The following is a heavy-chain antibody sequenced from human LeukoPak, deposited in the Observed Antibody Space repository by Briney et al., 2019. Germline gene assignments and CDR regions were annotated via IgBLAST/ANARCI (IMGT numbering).Heavy chain of an antibody. CDR2: INHGGST. J-gene: IGHJ1*01. Sequence: PSETLSLTCAVYGGSFSAYYWTWIRQPPGKGLEWIGEINHGGSTNYDPSLKSRVTISIDTAKDQFSLKMSSVTAADTAVYFCARYFDYGGNSRVFQHWGQGTLVTVSS. CDR1: GGSFSAYY. CDR3: ARYFDYGGNSRVFQH. V-gene: IGHV4-34*01. D-gene: IGHD4-23*01.